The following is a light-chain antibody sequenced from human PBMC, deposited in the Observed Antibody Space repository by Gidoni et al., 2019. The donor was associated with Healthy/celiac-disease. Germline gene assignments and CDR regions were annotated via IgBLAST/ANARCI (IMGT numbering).Light chain of an antibody. Sequence: DIVLTQSPAPLSLSPGERATLSCRASQSVSSYLAWYQQKPGQAPRLLIYDASNRATGIPARFSGSGSGTDFTLTISSLEPEDFAVYYCQQRSNWPPGVFTFGPGTKVDIK. CDR3: QQRSNWPPGVFT. V-gene: IGKV3-11*01. CDR2: DAS. CDR1: QSVSSY. J-gene: IGKJ3*01.